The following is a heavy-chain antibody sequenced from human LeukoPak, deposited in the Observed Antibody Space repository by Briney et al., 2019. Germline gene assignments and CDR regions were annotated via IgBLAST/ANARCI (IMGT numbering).Heavy chain of an antibody. CDR1: GYTFTSYY. V-gene: IGHV1-46*01. D-gene: IGHD4-11*01. Sequence: ASVKVSCKASGYTFTSYYMHWVRQAPGQGLEWMGIINPSGGSTSYAQKFQGRVTMTRDTSTSTVYTELSSLRSEDTAVYYCARDRGKKTILDYSKEIGYWGQGTLVTVSS. CDR3: ARDRGKKTILDYSKEIGY. J-gene: IGHJ4*02. CDR2: INPSGGST.